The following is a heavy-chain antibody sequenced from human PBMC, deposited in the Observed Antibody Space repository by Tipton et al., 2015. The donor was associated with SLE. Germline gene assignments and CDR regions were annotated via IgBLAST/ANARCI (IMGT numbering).Heavy chain of an antibody. V-gene: IGHV3-20*04. CDR3: ARTVSKWSTQSSEFDF. Sequence: GSLRLSCAASGFTFSSYAMNWVRQAPGKGLEWVSGINWKGDSTAYADSMRGRITISRDNAKKSLYLQMNRLRAEDTGVYYCARTVSKWSTQSSEFDFWGQGTLVTVSS. CDR2: INWKGDST. J-gene: IGHJ4*02. CDR1: GFTFSSYA. D-gene: IGHD1-26*01.